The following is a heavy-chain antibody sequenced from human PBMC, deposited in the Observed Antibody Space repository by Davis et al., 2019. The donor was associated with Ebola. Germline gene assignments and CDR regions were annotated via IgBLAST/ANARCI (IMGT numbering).Heavy chain of an antibody. V-gene: IGHV3-30*02. CDR3: AKSGLSFGVVKYHYGMDV. J-gene: IGHJ6*04. CDR1: TFCFSSYG. CDR2: ILSDGTNT. Sequence: SLTPSCAASTFCFSSYGTHWVRHAPGKGLEWVASILSDGTNTNYADSMKGRFTISRDNSKKTLYLQMNSLRAEETAVYYCAKSGLSFGVVKYHYGMDVWGKGTTVTVSS. D-gene: IGHD3-3*01.